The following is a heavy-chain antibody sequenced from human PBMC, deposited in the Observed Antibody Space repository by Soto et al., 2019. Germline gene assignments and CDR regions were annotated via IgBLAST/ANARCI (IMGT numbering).Heavy chain of an antibody. CDR1: GYTFTKFD. D-gene: IGHD6-13*01. J-gene: IGHJ5*01. CDR3: VRGYGSSLNTGGYNWFDF. V-gene: IGHV1-8*01. CDR2: MSPNSENK. Sequence: QVHLVQSGAEVKKPGASVKVSCKASGYTFTKFDVHWVRQATGQGLEWMGWMSPNSENKGYAQKFQGRDTMSRDTSKTAAYIELSRLTSDDTAVYYCVRGYGSSLNTGGYNWFDFWGQGTLVTVSS.